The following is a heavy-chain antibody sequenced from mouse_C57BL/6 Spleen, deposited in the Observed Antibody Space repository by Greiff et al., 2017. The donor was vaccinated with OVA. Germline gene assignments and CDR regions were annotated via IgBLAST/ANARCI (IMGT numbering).Heavy chain of an antibody. V-gene: IGHV1-15*01. CDR1: GYTFTDYE. CDR2: IDPEPGGT. D-gene: IGHD2-12*01. Sequence: QVQLQQSGAELVRPGASVTLSCKASGYTFTDYEMPWVKQTPVHGLEWIGAIDPEPGGTAYNQKFKGKAILTADKSSSTAYMELRSLTSEDSAVYYCTPYAAWFAYWGQGTLVTVSA. CDR3: TPYAAWFAY. J-gene: IGHJ3*01.